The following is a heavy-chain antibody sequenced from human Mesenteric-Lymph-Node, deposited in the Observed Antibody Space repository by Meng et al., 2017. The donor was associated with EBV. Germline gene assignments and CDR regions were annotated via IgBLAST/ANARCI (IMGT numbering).Heavy chain of an antibody. J-gene: IGHJ4*02. CDR2: ISVYNGVT. Sequence: QIQLVQSGAEGTKPGASLKVSCKTSGYTFTSYAISWVRQAPGQGLEWMGWISVYNGVTNYAPNLQGRVTVTTDTSTTTAYMELTGLTSADTAVYYCARGGAARPFDYWGQGTLVTVSS. CDR3: ARGGAARPFDY. V-gene: IGHV1-18*01. D-gene: IGHD6-6*01. CDR1: GYTFTSYA.